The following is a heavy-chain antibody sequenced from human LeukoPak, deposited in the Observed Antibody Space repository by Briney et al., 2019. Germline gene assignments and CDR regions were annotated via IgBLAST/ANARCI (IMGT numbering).Heavy chain of an antibody. CDR2: IYSGGST. CDR3: AKDISRNFVVVPAADY. CDR1: GFTVSSNY. V-gene: IGHV3-53*05. D-gene: IGHD2-2*01. Sequence: AGGSLRLSCAASGFTVSSNYMSWVRQAPGKGLEWVSVIYSGGSTYYADSVKGRFTVSRDNSKNSLYLQMNSLRTEDTALYYCAKDISRNFVVVPAADYWGQGTLVTVSS. J-gene: IGHJ4*02.